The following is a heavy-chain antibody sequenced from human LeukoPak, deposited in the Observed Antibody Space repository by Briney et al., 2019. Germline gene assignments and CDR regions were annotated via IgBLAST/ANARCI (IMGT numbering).Heavy chain of an antibody. CDR3: ARDEQPGTYYYDSSGYYYQPPWFDP. D-gene: IGHD3-22*01. CDR1: GYTFTSYG. V-gene: IGHV1-18*01. CDR2: ISAYNGNT. Sequence: ASVKVSCKASGYTFTSYGISWVRQAPGQGLEWMGWISAYNGNTNYAQKLQGRVTMTTDTSTSTAYMELRSLRSDDTAVYYCARDEQPGTYYYDSSGYYYQPPWFDPWGQGTLVTVSS. J-gene: IGHJ5*02.